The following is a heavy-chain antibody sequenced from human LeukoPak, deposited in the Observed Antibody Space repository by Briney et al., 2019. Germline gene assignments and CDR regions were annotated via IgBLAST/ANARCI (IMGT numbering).Heavy chain of an antibody. CDR3: ARAQGPWAQPPFDY. V-gene: IGHV1-2*02. CDR2: INPNSGGT. Sequence: GASVKVSCKASGYTFTGYYMHWVRQAPGQGLEWMGWINPNSGGTNYAQKFQGRVTMTRDTSISTAYMELSRLRSDDTAVYYCARAQGPWAQPPFDYWGQGTLVTVSS. CDR1: GYTFTGYY. J-gene: IGHJ4*02. D-gene: IGHD1-26*01.